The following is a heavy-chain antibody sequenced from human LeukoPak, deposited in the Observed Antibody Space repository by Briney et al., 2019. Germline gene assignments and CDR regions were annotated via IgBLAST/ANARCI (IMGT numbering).Heavy chain of an antibody. V-gene: IGHV1-46*01. Sequence: ASVKVSCKASGYTFTNYYMHWVRQAPGQGLEWMGMINPNGGSTSYAQRFQGRVTMTRDTSTSTFYMELSTLRYEDTAVYYCARESSSWSGDYFDYWGQGTLVTVSS. CDR2: INPNGGST. CDR1: GYTFTNYY. CDR3: ARESSSWSGDYFDY. D-gene: IGHD6-13*01. J-gene: IGHJ4*02.